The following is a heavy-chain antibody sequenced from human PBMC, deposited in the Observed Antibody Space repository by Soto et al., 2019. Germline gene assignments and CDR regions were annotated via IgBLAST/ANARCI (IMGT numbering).Heavy chain of an antibody. D-gene: IGHD1-1*01. CDR3: AKVAGTTYYYYYGMDV. CDR2: ISGSGDNT. Sequence: GGSLRLSCAASGFTFSSYAMSLVRQAPGKGLEWVSAISGSGDNTYYADSVEGRFTISRDNSKNTLYLQMNSLRAEDTAVYYCAKVAGTTYYYYYGMDVWGQGTTVTVSS. J-gene: IGHJ6*02. CDR1: GFTFSSYA. V-gene: IGHV3-23*01.